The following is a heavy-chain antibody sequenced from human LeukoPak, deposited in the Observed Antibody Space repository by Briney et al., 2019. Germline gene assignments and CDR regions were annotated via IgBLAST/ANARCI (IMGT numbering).Heavy chain of an antibody. CDR1: GYTFTSYG. J-gene: IGHJ4*02. V-gene: IGHV1-18*01. D-gene: IGHD3-22*01. Sequence: ASVKVSCRVSGYTFTSYGISWVRQAPGQGLEWMGWISAHNGNTNYAQKLQGRVTMTTDTSTSTAYMELRSLRADDTAVYYCARVSPRDYYYDSSGSDYWGQGTLVTVSS. CDR2: ISAHNGNT. CDR3: ARVSPRDYYYDSSGSDY.